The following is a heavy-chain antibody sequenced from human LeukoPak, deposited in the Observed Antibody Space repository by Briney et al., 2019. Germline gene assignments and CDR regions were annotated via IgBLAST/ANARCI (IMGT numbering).Heavy chain of an antibody. CDR2: MCGVAGKT. CDR3: AKQSGGNCHSYFDS. V-gene: IGHV3-23*01. D-gene: IGHD2-15*01. CDR1: GFTFSSYG. J-gene: IGHJ4*02. Sequence: GGSLRLSCAASGFTFSSYGMSWVRQTPGKGLGWVADMCGVAGKTYYADPVKGRFTISRDNSKNTLYLQMNSLRAEDTAVYYCAKQSGGNCHSYFDSWGQGILVTVSS.